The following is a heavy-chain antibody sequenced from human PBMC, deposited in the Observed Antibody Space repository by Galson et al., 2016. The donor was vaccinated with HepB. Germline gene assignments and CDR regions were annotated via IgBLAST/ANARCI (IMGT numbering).Heavy chain of an antibody. J-gene: IGHJ4*02. CDR3: ARGDIVGAIFDY. V-gene: IGHV3-21*01. CDR2: ISSSSSYM. D-gene: IGHD1-26*01. CDR1: GFTFSSYS. Sequence: SLRLSCAASGFTFSSYSMNWVRQAPGKGLEWVSSISSSSSYMYYADSVKGQFTISRDNAKNSLYLQMNSLRAEDTAVYYCARGDIVGAIFDYWGQGTLVTVSS.